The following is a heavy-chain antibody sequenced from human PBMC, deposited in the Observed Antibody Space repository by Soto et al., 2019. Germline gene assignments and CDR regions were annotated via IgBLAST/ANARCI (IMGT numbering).Heavy chain of an antibody. D-gene: IGHD3-10*01. CDR3: AKDRSGSSNFDY. Sequence: QVQLVESGGGLVEPGGSLRLSCAASGFTFSDYYMSWIRQAPGKGLEWVSSITNSGSTIYYADSVKGRFTISRDNAKNSLSLQMNTLRGEDTAVYYCAKDRSGSSNFDYWGQGTLVTVSS. CDR1: GFTFSDYY. CDR2: ITNSGSTI. J-gene: IGHJ4*02. V-gene: IGHV3-11*01.